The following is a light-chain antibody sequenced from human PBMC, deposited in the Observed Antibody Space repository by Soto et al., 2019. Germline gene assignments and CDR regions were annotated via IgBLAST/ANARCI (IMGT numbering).Light chain of an antibody. V-gene: IGKV2-30*02. Sequence: DVVMTKSPLSLPVSLGQPASISCRSSQSLVHTDGIAYLNWFHQRPGQSPRRLIYTVSNRDSGVPARFSGSGSGTDFALKISRVEAEDVGVYYCMQGTHWPTTFGQGRRLANK. J-gene: IGKJ5*01. CDR3: MQGTHWPTT. CDR2: TVS. CDR1: QSLVHTDGIAY.